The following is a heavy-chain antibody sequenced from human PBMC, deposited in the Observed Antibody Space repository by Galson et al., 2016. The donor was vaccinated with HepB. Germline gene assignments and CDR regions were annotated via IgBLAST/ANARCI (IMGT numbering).Heavy chain of an antibody. V-gene: IGHV1-2*02. CDR1: GYTFAGYY. Sequence: SVKVSCKASGYTFAGYYMHWVRQAPGQGLEWMGWINPISGATDSVQKFQGRVTLTRDTSISTAYMELSRLRSDDTAVYYCAREPRVNGEDSFDIWGQGTMVTVSS. D-gene: IGHD3-10*01. CDR2: INPISGAT. CDR3: AREPRVNGEDSFDI. J-gene: IGHJ3*02.